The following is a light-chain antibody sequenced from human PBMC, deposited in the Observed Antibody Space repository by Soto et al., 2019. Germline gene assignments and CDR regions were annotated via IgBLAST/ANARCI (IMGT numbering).Light chain of an antibody. J-gene: IGKJ1*01. CDR1: QNIRGNE. CDR2: RGS. Sequence: EVVLTQSPGTLSLSPGERATLSCRASQNIRGNELAWYQQKPGQAPRLLIYRGSSRATGIPDRFSGRGSGTDITLTISRLDPDDFAVYYCQDYGTSAPWTFGQGTKVEIK. CDR3: QDYGTSAPWT. V-gene: IGKV3-20*01.